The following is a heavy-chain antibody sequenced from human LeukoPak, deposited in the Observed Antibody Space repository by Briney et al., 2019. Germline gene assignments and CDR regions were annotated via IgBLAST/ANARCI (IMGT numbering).Heavy chain of an antibody. CDR2: IYTSGRT. Sequence: SETLSLTCTVSGGSISSGTFYWSWIRQPAGKGLEWIGRIYTSGRTDCNPSLKSRVTISVDTSKNQFSLKLNSVTAADTAVYYCARESLGPPYYFDFWGPGTLVTVSS. CDR1: GGSISSGTFY. CDR3: ARESLGPPYYFDF. D-gene: IGHD1-26*01. J-gene: IGHJ4*02. V-gene: IGHV4-61*02.